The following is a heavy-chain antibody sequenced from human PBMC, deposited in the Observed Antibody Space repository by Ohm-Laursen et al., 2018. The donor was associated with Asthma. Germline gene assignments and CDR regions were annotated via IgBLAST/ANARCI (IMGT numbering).Heavy chain of an antibody. CDR2: IHYSGST. D-gene: IGHD3-10*01. CDR3: ARDGRLRGSFDY. J-gene: IGHJ4*02. V-gene: IGHV4-31*02. Sequence: SQTLSLTWTLSGASFSTYYWSWIRQHPGKGLEWIGNIHYSGSTIYNPSLESRLTISVDTSKNQFSLNLSSVTAADTALYYCARDGRLRGSFDYWGQGTLVTVSS. CDR1: GASFSTYY.